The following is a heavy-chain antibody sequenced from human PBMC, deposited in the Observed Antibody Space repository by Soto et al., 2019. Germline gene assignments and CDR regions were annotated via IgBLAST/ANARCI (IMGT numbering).Heavy chain of an antibody. J-gene: IGHJ4*02. V-gene: IGHV3-66*01. Sequence: EVQVVESGGGLVQPGGSLRLSCAASGLTVGSNYMSWVRQAPGKGLEWVSIMFSGGNTYYTDSVKGRFTSSRDNSQNTVDLQMNSLRAEATAVDYCARGDFDSWGQGTLVTVSS. CDR2: MFSGGNT. CDR3: ARGDFDS. CDR1: GLTVGSNY.